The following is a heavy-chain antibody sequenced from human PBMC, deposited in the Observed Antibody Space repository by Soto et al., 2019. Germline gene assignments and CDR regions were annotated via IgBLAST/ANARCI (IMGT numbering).Heavy chain of an antibody. CDR2: ISAYNGNT. CDR3: ARRIPITIFGVVTPSRFDP. Sequence: ASVKVSCKASGYTFTSYGISWVRQAPGQGLEWMGWISAYNGNTNYAQKLQGRVTMTTNTSTSTAYMELRSLRSEDTAVYYCARRIPITIFGVVTPSRFDPWGQGTLVTVSS. J-gene: IGHJ5*02. V-gene: IGHV1-18*01. D-gene: IGHD3-3*01. CDR1: GYTFTSYG.